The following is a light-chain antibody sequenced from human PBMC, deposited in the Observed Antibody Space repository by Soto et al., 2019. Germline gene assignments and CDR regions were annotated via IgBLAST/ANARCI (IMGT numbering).Light chain of an antibody. Sequence: QSVLTQPRSVSGSPGQSVTISCTGTSNDVGGHSHVSWYQQHPGKAPKVMIYDVTKRPSGVPDRFSGSKSGNTASLTISGLQAEDEAEYHCCSYADTNTLIFGGGTKLTVL. J-gene: IGLJ2*01. CDR2: DVT. CDR3: CSYADTNTLI. CDR1: SNDVGGHSH. V-gene: IGLV2-11*01.